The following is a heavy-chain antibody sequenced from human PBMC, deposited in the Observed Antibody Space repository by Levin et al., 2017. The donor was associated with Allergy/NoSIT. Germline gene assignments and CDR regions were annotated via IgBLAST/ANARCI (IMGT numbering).Heavy chain of an antibody. D-gene: IGHD3-9*01. CDR1: GFPLRTYG. J-gene: IGHJ3*02. CDR2: ISDSGDT. Sequence: PGGSLRLSCAASGFPLRTYGMSWVRQAAGKGLEWVSGISDSGDTYYADSVKGRFTISRDTSRNTLYLQMNSLRAEDTAVYYCAKVDILTGYRGNDAFDIWGQGTMVTVSS. V-gene: IGHV3-23*01. CDR3: AKVDILTGYRGNDAFDI.